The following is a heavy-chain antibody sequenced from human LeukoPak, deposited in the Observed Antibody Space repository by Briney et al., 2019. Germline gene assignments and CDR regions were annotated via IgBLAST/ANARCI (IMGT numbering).Heavy chain of an antibody. Sequence: GGSLRLSCAASGIIFSDFGMHWVRQAPGKGLEWLPIIWYDGSNKYYADSVKGRFTISRDNSQNTMYLQMNSLRVEDTAVYYCAKATCSGASCFSNSRDAFDIWGQGTMVTVSS. CDR1: GIIFSDFG. CDR2: IWYDGSNK. CDR3: AKATCSGASCFSNSRDAFDI. J-gene: IGHJ3*02. D-gene: IGHD2-15*01. V-gene: IGHV3-33*06.